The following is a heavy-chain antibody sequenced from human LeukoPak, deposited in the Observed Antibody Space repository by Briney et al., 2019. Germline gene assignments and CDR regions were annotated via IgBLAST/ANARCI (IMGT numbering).Heavy chain of an antibody. CDR3: AKERVDYGDYEIVRSYYFDY. Sequence: PGGSLRLSCAASGFTFSSYGMHWVRQAPGKGLEWVAVISYDGSNKYYADSVKGRFTISRDNSKNTLYLQMNSLRAEDTAVYYCAKERVDYGDYEIVRSYYFDYWGQGTLVTVSS. CDR1: GFTFSSYG. J-gene: IGHJ4*02. D-gene: IGHD4-17*01. CDR2: ISYDGSNK. V-gene: IGHV3-30*18.